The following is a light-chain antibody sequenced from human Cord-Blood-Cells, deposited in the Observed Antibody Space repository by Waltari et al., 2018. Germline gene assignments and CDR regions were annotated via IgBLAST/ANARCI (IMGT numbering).Light chain of an antibody. CDR3: QQYNSYSPWT. V-gene: IGKV1-5*01. CDR1: QSISSW. Sequence: DIQMPQSPSPLSESVGDRVTIPCRASQSISSWLAWYQQKPGKAPKLLIYDASSLESGVPSRFSGSGSGTEFTLTISSLQPDDFATYYCQQYNSYSPWTFGQGTKVEIK. CDR2: DAS. J-gene: IGKJ1*01.